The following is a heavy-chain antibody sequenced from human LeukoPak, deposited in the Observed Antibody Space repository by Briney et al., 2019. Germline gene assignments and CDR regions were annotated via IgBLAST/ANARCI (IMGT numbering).Heavy chain of an antibody. CDR2: ISSSSSFI. J-gene: IGHJ4*02. V-gene: IGHV3-21*01. CDR1: GFTFSSYS. Sequence: GGSLRLSCAASGFTFSSYSMNWVREAPGKGLEWFSAISSSSSFIYYADSVKGRFTISRDNAKNSLFLQMNSLRAVDTSVYYFDRDLVSSRAANDIWGQGTMVTVSS. CDR3: DRDLVSSRAANDI. D-gene: IGHD2-15*01.